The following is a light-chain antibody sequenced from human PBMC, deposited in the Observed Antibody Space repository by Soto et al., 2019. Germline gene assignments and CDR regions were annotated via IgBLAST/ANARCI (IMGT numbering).Light chain of an antibody. Sequence: QSVLTQPPSVSAAPGQKVTISCSGSGSNIGNNYVSWYQQLPGTAPKLLIYDTIKRPSGIPDRFSGSKSGTSATLGITGLQTGDEADYYCGAWDSTLSAVLFGGGTK. V-gene: IGLV1-51*01. CDR1: GSNIGNNY. J-gene: IGLJ2*01. CDR2: DTI. CDR3: GAWDSTLSAVL.